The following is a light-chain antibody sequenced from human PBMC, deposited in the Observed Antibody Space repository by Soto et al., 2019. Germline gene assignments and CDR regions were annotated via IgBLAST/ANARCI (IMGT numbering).Light chain of an antibody. CDR3: HHYYLTPPWT. Sequence: DIVMTQSPDSLAVSLGERATINCKSSQSVFFSSNNKNFLAWYQQRPGQPPKLLIYWASTRESGVPDRFIGSGSGTDFTLTISSLQPEDVAVYYCHHYYLTPPWTFGQGTKVEIK. CDR2: WAS. J-gene: IGKJ1*01. V-gene: IGKV4-1*01. CDR1: QSVFFSSNNKNF.